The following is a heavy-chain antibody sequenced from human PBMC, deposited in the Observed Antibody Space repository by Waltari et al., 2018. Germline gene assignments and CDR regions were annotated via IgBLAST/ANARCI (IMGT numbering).Heavy chain of an antibody. CDR2: VDYTGST. Sequence: QVQLRESGPGLVTPSETVSLPCRVSTGSIFTSYWRWLRQPPGKGLEWIGYVDYTGSTNYNPSLRSRVTISVDTPNNQFSLKVTSVTAADTALYYCARGMYGTTSYMIDYWGQGTLLTVSS. CDR3: ARGMYGTTSYMIDY. J-gene: IGHJ4*02. D-gene: IGHD2-8*01. V-gene: IGHV4-59*01. CDR1: TGSIFTSY.